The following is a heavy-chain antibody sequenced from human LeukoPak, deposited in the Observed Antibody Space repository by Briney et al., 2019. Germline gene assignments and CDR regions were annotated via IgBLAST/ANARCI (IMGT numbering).Heavy chain of an antibody. CDR3: ASSTSTIFGVVIPLYYMDV. D-gene: IGHD3-3*01. V-gene: IGHV3-66*01. Sequence: GGSLRLSCAASGFTVSSNYMSWVRQAPGKGLEWVSVIYSGGSGGSTYYAESVKGRFTISRDNSKNTLYLQMNSLRAEDTAVYYCASSTSTIFGVVIPLYYMDVWGKGTTVTVSS. CDR1: GFTVSSNY. CDR2: IYSGGSGGST. J-gene: IGHJ6*03.